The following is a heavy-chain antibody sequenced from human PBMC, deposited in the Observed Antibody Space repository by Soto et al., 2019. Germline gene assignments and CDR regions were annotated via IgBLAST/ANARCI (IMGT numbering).Heavy chain of an antibody. D-gene: IGHD1-1*01. Sequence: ASVKVSCKASESTFMNCDISWVRQATGQGLEWMGWMNPNSGNTGYALKFQGRVSMTRNTSIYTVYLELSSLASDDTAVYYCVRMASSGTLNWFDPWGQGTLVTVSS. CDR2: MNPNSGNT. CDR1: ESTFMNCD. CDR3: VRMASSGTLNWFDP. J-gene: IGHJ5*02. V-gene: IGHV1-8*01.